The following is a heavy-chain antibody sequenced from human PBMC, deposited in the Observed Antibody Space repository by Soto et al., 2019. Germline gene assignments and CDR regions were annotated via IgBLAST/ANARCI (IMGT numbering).Heavy chain of an antibody. V-gene: IGHV6-1*01. CDR3: ARDLGFSIAARSYYYYGMDV. Sequence: SQTLSLTCAISRDSVSSNSAAWNWIRQSPSRGLEWLGRTYYRSKWYNDYAVSVKSRITINPDTSKNQFSLQLNSVTPEDTAVYYCARDLGFSIAARSYYYYGMDVWGQGTTVTVSS. CDR2: TYYRSKWYN. CDR1: RDSVSSNSAA. D-gene: IGHD6-6*01. J-gene: IGHJ6*02.